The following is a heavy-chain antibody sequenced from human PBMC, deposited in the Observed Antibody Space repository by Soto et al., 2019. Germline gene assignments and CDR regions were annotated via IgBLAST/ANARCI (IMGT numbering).Heavy chain of an antibody. Sequence: SETLSLTCTVSGGSISSGGYYWSWIRQHPGKGLEWIGYIYYSGSTYYNPSLKSRVTISVDTSKNQFSLKLSSVTAADTAVYYCARYYYGDYNPRVDYWGQGTLVTVSS. CDR1: GGSISSGGYY. CDR3: ARYYYGDYNPRVDY. J-gene: IGHJ4*02. V-gene: IGHV4-31*03. CDR2: IYYSGST. D-gene: IGHD4-17*01.